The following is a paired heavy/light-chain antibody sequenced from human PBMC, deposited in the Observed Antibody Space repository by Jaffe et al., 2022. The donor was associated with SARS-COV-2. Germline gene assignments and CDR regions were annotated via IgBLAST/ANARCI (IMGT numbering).Heavy chain of an antibody. V-gene: IGHV3-15*01. CDR1: GFPFTNVR. CDR2: IKSKADGGTA. J-gene: IGHJ4*02. D-gene: IGHD5-18*01. CDR3: TTMYTYGGSGSDY. Sequence: EVQLVETGGDLVKPGGSLRLSCAASGFPFTNVRMNWVRQAPGKGLEWVGRIKSKADGGTADYGAPVKGRFTISRDDSINTLYLQMNSLKSEDTAVYYCTTMYTYGGSGSDYWGQGTLVTVSS.
Light chain of an antibody. CDR1: SSNIGSNY. CDR2: RND. Sequence: QSVLTQPPSASGTPGQRVTISCSGSSSNIGSNYVYWYQQLPGTAPKLLIYRNDQRPSGVPDRFSGSRSGTSASLAISGLRSEDEADYYCAVWDDSLRGVIIGGGTKLTVL. CDR3: AVWDDSLRGVI. J-gene: IGLJ2*01. V-gene: IGLV1-47*01.